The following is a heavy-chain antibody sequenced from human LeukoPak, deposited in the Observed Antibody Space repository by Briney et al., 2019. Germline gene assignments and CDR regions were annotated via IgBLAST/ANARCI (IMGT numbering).Heavy chain of an antibody. J-gene: IGHJ4*02. D-gene: IGHD6-25*01. Sequence: PGGSLRLSCSTSGFIFRRCSMRWVRHPPGRGLEWVASIYLSGNYIRYADSVKGRFTISRANANNSVYLQMSRLTVDDTAVYYCAREFNVSGNFDYWGEGTLVSVSS. CDR1: GFIFRRCS. V-gene: IGHV3-21*01. CDR3: AREFNVSGNFDY. CDR2: IYLSGNYI.